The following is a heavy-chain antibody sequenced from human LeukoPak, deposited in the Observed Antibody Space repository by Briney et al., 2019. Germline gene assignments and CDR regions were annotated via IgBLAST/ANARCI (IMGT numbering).Heavy chain of an antibody. CDR1: GGSISSYY. CDR3: ARLDDYGSGGFFDY. Sequence: SETLSLTCTVSGGSISSYYWTWIRQPPGKGLEWIGYIYYSGSTNYNPSLKRRVTIAVDTSKSQFSLKLSSVTAADTAVYYCARLDDYGSGGFFDYWGQGTLVTVSS. J-gene: IGHJ4*02. V-gene: IGHV4-59*08. D-gene: IGHD3-16*01. CDR2: IYYSGST.